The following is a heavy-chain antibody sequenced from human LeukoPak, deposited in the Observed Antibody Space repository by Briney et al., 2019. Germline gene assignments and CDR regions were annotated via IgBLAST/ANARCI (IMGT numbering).Heavy chain of an antibody. CDR3: ARDSVGCSSTSCFFWFDP. J-gene: IGHJ5*02. V-gene: IGHV1-2*02. CDR1: GYTFTGYY. CDR2: INPNSGGT. Sequence: ASVKVSCKASGYTFTGYYMHRVRQAPGQGLEWMGWINPNSGGTNYAQKFQGRVTMTRDTSISTAYMELSRLRSDDTAVYYCARDSVGCSSTSCFFWFDPWGQGTLVTVSS. D-gene: IGHD2-2*01.